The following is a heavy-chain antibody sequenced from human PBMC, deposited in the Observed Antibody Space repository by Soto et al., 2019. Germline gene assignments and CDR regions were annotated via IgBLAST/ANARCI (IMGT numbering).Heavy chain of an antibody. D-gene: IGHD6-19*01. V-gene: IGHV1-69*13. CDR1: GGTFSSYA. CDR3: ARRAVAGSPKTYLFDY. CDR2: IIPIFGTA. J-gene: IGHJ4*02. Sequence: SVKVSCKASGGTFSSYAISWVRQAPGQGLEWMGGIIPIFGTANYAQKFQGRVTITADESTSTAYMELSSLRSEDTAVYYCARRAVAGSPKTYLFDYWGQGTLVTVSS.